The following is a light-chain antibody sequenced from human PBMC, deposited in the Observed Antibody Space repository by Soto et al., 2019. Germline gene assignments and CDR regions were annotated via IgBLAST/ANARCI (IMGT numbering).Light chain of an antibody. CDR3: QHYNSYSES. J-gene: IGKJ1*01. Sequence: IQMTRSPSTMSGSLGERVIMKCRASQTISSWLAWYQQKPGKAPKLLIYKASTLKSGVPSRFSGSGSGTEFTLTISSLQPDDFATYYCQHYNSYSESFGQGTKVDIK. CDR2: KAS. V-gene: IGKV1-5*03. CDR1: QTISSW.